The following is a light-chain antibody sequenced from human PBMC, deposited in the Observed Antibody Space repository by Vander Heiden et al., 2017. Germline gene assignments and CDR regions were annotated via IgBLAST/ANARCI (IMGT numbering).Light chain of an antibody. CDR2: DNN. Sequence: QSVLTQPPSVCAAPGQKVTISCSGGSSNIGYNSVSWYQQLPGTAPKFLIYDNNKRPSGIPDRFSGSKSGTSATLDITGLQTGDEAGYYCGAWDSSLSVVLFGGGTKLTVL. CDR3: GAWDSSLSVVL. CDR1: SSNIGYNS. V-gene: IGLV1-51*01. J-gene: IGLJ3*02.